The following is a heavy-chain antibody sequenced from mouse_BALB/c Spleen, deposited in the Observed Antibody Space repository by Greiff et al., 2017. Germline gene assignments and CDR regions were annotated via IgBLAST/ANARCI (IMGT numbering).Heavy chain of an antibody. D-gene: IGHD2-3*01. J-gene: IGHJ1*01. CDR2: ISSGSSTI. Sequence: DVHLVESGGGLVQPGGSRKLSCAASGFTFSSFGMHWVRQAPEKGLEWVAYISSGSSTIYYADTVKGRFTISRDNPKNTLFLQMTSLRSEDTAMYYCARSWLLPYWYFDVWGAGTTLTVSS. CDR1: GFTFSSFG. V-gene: IGHV5-17*02. CDR3: ARSWLLPYWYFDV.